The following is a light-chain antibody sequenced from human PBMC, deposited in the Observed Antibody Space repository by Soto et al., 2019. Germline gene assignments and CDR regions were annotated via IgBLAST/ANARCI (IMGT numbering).Light chain of an antibody. CDR2: WAS. CDR3: QQYYSTPLT. CDR1: QSVLHSSNNKNY. J-gene: IGKJ4*01. Sequence: DIVMTQSPDSLAVSLGERVTINCKSSQSVLHSSNNKNYLAWYQQKPGKPPKLLFNWASTRESGVPDRFSGSGSGTDFTLTISSLQAEDVAVYYCQQYYSTPLTFGGGTKVEIK. V-gene: IGKV4-1*01.